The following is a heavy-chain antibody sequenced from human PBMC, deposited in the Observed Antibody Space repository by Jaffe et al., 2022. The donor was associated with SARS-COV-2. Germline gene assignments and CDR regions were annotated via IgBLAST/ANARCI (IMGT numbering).Heavy chain of an antibody. CDR1: GYSISSHYY. CDR2: IYQSGST. J-gene: IGHJ5*02. Sequence: QVQLQESGPGLLKPSETLSLTCTVSGYSISSHYYWGWIRQPPGKGLEWIGSIYQSGSTYYNPSLKSRVTISVDTSKNQFSLKLNSVTAADTAVYYCARKAVAGFNWFDPWGQGTLVTVSS. V-gene: IGHV4-38-2*02. CDR3: ARKAVAGFNWFDP. D-gene: IGHD6-19*01.